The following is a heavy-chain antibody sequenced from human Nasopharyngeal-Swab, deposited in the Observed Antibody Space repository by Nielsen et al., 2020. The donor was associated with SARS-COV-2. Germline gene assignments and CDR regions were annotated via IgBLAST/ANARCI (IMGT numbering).Heavy chain of an antibody. CDR2: ISYDGSNK. CDR3: AKEEASYDFWSGYVTNYYYNGMDV. V-gene: IGHV3-30*18. D-gene: IGHD3-3*01. CDR1: GFTFSSYG. J-gene: IGHJ6*02. Sequence: GGSLRLSCAASGFTFSSYGMHWVRQAPGKGLEWVAVISYDGSNKYYADSVKDRFTISRDNSKNTLYLQMKSLRAEDTAVYYCAKEEASYDFWSGYVTNYYYNGMDVWGQGTTVTVSS.